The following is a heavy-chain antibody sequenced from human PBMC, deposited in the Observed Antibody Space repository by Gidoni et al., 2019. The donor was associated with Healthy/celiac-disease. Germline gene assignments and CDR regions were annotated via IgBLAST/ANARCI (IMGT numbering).Heavy chain of an antibody. Sequence: EVQLVESGGGLVKPGGSLRLSCAASGFTFSTYSMNWVRQAPGKGLEWVSSISSSSSYIYYADSVKGRFTISRDNAKNSLYLQMNSLRAEDTAVYYCARDSPPSLELPLLDFDYWGQGTLVTVSS. D-gene: IGHD1-26*01. V-gene: IGHV3-21*01. CDR3: ARDSPPSLELPLLDFDY. J-gene: IGHJ4*02. CDR2: ISSSSSYI. CDR1: GFTFSTYS.